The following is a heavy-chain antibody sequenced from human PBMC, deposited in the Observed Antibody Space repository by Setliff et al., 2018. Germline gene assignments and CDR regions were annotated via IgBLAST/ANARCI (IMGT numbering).Heavy chain of an antibody. CDR2: IYHSGST. Sequence: TLSLTCAVSGYFISSGYYWGWIRQPPGKGLEWIGSIYHSGSTYYNPSLKSRVTISVDTSKKQFSLKLSSVTAADTAVYYCARRHCSGGSCYSLNYFDYWRQGTLVTVSS. CDR3: ARRHCSGGSCYSLNYFDY. V-gene: IGHV4-38-2*01. J-gene: IGHJ4*02. CDR1: GYFISSGYY. D-gene: IGHD2-15*01.